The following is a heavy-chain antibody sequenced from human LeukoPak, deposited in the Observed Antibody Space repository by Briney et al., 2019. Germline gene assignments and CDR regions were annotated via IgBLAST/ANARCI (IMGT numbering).Heavy chain of an antibody. V-gene: IGHV4-39*01. CDR1: GDSISSSNSY. CDR3: ARHVLIVGAKNYFDY. D-gene: IGHD1-26*01. J-gene: IGHJ4*02. Sequence: SETLSLTCTVSGDSISSSNSYWGWIRQPPGKGLEWIGSIYYSGNTYYNASLKSRVTISVDTSKNQFSLKLSSVTAADTAVYYCARHVLIVGAKNYFDYWGQGTLVTVSS. CDR2: IYYSGNT.